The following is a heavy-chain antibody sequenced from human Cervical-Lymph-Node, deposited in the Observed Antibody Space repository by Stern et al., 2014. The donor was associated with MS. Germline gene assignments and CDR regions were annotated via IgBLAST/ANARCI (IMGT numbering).Heavy chain of an antibody. CDR1: GFTFSNYG. D-gene: IGHD4-11*01. CDR3: VRDWSSNAYKSEDY. J-gene: IGHJ4*02. V-gene: IGHV3-33*01. Sequence: VQLVESGGGVVQPGRTLRLSCIASGFTFSNYGMPWVRQAPGQGMGRAATIWHDGSKTYDAGSVRGRFTISRDNSKNTLSLQMNSLRVYDTAVYYCVRDWSSNAYKSEDYWGQGTLVTVSS. CDR2: IWHDGSKT.